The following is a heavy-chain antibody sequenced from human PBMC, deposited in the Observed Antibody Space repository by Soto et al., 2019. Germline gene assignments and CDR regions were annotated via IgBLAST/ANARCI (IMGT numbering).Heavy chain of an antibody. CDR1: GGSISSGYYY. CDR2: IYYSGNT. Sequence: SETLSLTCSVSGGSISSGYYYWSWIRQPPGKGLEWIGNIYYSGNTYYNPSLKGRLIISIDTSKNQFSLKVGSVTAADTAVYYCAGGAAADYFDYWGQGTRVTVSS. J-gene: IGHJ4*02. D-gene: IGHD6-13*01. V-gene: IGHV4-30-4*01. CDR3: AGGAAADYFDY.